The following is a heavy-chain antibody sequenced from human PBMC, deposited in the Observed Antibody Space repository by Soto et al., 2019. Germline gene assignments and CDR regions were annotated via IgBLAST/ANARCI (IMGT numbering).Heavy chain of an antibody. CDR1: GFTFSSYA. Sequence: GGSLRLSCAASGFTFSSYAMSWVRQAPGKGLEWVSAISGSGGSTYYADSVKGRFTISRDNSKNTLYLQMNSLRAEDTAVYYCAKDSLGGYDYGDYFDYWGQGTLVTVSS. D-gene: IGHD4-17*01. J-gene: IGHJ4*02. V-gene: IGHV3-23*01. CDR3: AKDSLGGYDYGDYFDY. CDR2: ISGSGGST.